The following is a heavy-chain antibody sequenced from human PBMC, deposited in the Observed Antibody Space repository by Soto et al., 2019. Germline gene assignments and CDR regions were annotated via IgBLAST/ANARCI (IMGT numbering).Heavy chain of an antibody. CDR1: GYTFTGYY. J-gene: IGHJ6*02. V-gene: IGHV1-2*04. D-gene: IGHD3-22*01. Sequence: ASVKVSCKASGYTFTGYYMHWVRQAPGQGLEWMGWINPNSGGTNYAQKFQGWVTMTRDTSISTAYMELSRLRSDDTAVYYCARGINYYDSSGYFGDYYYYGMDVWGQGTTVTVSS. CDR3: ARGINYYDSSGYFGDYYYYGMDV. CDR2: INPNSGGT.